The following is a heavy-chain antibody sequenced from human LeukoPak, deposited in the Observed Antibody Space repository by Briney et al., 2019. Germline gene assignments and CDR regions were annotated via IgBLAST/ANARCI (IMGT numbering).Heavy chain of an antibody. D-gene: IGHD3-16*01. CDR3: ARAPGGRRAYYMDV. CDR2: ISTSVNP. V-gene: IGHV4-61*02. CDR1: GGSISSGSYY. J-gene: IGHJ6*03. Sequence: SQTLSLTCTVSGGSISSGSYYWNWIRQPAGKGLEWIGRISTSVNPNYNPSLKSRVTISVDTSKNQFSLKLNSVTAADTAVYYCARAPGGRRAYYMDVWGRGTTVTISS.